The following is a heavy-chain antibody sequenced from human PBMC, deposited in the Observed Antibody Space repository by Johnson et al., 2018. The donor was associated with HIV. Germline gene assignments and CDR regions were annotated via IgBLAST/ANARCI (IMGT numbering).Heavy chain of an antibody. Sequence: VQLVESGGGVVRPGGSLRLSCAASGFTFSSYWMSWVRQAPGKGLEWVANIKQDGSEKYYVDSVKGRFTISRDNAKNSLYLQMNSLRAEDTAVYYCARDKPIVVVMKSDAFDIWGQGTMVTVSS. D-gene: IGHD3-22*01. CDR2: IKQDGSEK. J-gene: IGHJ3*02. CDR3: ARDKPIVVVMKSDAFDI. V-gene: IGHV3-7*01. CDR1: GFTFSSYW.